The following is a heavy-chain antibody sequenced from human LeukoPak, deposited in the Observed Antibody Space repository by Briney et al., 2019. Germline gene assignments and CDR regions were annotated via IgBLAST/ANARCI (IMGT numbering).Heavy chain of an antibody. CDR2: ISSAGTT. D-gene: IGHD6-13*01. V-gene: IGHV3-66*01. J-gene: IGHJ4*02. CDR1: GFTVSSSY. CDR3: ARDLEAANTYYFDY. Sequence: GGSLRLSCAASGFTVSSSYMSWVRQAPGKGLEWVSIISSAGTTYYADSVKGRFTISRDNSKNTVYLQVNTLRDEDTAVYYCARDLEAANTYYFDYWGQGTMVTVSS.